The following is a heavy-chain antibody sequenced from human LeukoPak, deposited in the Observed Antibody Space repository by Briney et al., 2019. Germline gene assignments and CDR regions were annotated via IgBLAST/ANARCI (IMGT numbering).Heavy chain of an antibody. CDR3: VGQTHKDY. CDR2: LYSGGGA. J-gene: IGHJ4*02. V-gene: IGHV3-53*01. CDR1: GFTVSNSY. Sequence: GGSLRLSCAASGFTVSNSYMSWVRQAPGKGLERVSVLYSGGGAYYTDSVRGRFTISRDSSKNTLYLQMNSLRADDTAVYYCVGQTHKDYWGQGTLVTVSS.